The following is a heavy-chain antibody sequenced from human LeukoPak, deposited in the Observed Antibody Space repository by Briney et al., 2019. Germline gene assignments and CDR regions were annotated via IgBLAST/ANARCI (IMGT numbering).Heavy chain of an antibody. V-gene: IGHV4-59*08. CDR2: ISYTGTT. CDR1: DGSISSYY. CDR3: ASDYGSGSFPY. Sequence: SETLSLTCTVSDGSISSYYWSWIRQPPGKGLEWIGFISYTGTTNYIPSLKSRVTISVDMSKNQFSLRLRSVTAADTAVYYCASDYGSGSFPYWGQGTLVTVSS. J-gene: IGHJ4*02. D-gene: IGHD3-10*01.